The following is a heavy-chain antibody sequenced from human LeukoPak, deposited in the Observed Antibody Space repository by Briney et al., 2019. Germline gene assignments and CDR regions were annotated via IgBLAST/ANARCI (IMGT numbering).Heavy chain of an antibody. Sequence: SETLSLTCTVSGGSVSSRSYYWGWIRQPPGKGLEWIGSIYYSGSTYYNAPLKSRVTISIDTSKNRFSLKLSSVTAADTAVYYCARVRAAAVPYYFDYWGRGTLVTVSS. D-gene: IGHD6-13*01. V-gene: IGHV4-39*07. CDR3: ARVRAAAVPYYFDY. CDR2: IYYSGST. J-gene: IGHJ4*02. CDR1: GGSVSSRSYY.